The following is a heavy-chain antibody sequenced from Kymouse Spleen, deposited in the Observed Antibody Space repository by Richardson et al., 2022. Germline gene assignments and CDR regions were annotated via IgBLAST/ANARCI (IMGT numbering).Heavy chain of an antibody. D-gene: IGHD3-10*01. CDR2: ISSSSSTI. V-gene: IGHV3-48*02. CDR3: ARAMVRGVMRWFDP. CDR1: GFTFSSYS. J-gene: IGHJ5*02. Sequence: EVQLVESGGGLVQPGGSLRLSCAASGFTFSSYSMNWVRQAPGKGLEWVSYISSSSSTIYYADSVKGRFTISRDNAKNSLYLQMNSLRDEDTAVYYCARAMVRGVMRWFDPWGQGTLVTVSS.